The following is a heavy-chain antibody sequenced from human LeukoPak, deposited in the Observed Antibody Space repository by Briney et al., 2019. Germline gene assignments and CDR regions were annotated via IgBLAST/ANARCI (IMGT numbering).Heavy chain of an antibody. Sequence: SQTLSLTCAISGDSVSSNSAAWNWIRQSPSRGLEWLGRTYYRSNWYNDYAVSVKSRIIINPDTSKNQFSLQLNSVTPEDTAVYYCATGTGYSAGTYYFDYWGQGTLVTVSS. CDR2: TYYRSNWYN. V-gene: IGHV6-1*01. CDR1: GDSVSSNSAA. CDR3: ATGTGYSAGTYYFDY. J-gene: IGHJ4*02. D-gene: IGHD5-18*01.